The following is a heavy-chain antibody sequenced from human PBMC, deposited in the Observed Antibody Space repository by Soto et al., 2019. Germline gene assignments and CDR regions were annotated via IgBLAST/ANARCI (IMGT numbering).Heavy chain of an antibody. CDR1: GGSFSGYY. V-gene: IGHV4-34*01. D-gene: IGHD1-7*01. J-gene: IGHJ5*02. CDR2: INHSGST. Sequence: SETLSLTCAVYGGSFSGYYWSWIRQPPGKGLEWFGEINHSGSTNYNPSLKSRVTISVDTSKNQFSLKLSSVTAADTAVYYCARVNKGVTGTTPLGGWCDPWGQGTLVTVSS. CDR3: ARVNKGVTGTTPLGGWCDP.